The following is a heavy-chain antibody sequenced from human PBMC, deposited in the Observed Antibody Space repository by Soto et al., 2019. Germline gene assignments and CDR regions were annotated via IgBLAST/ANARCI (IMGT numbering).Heavy chain of an antibody. CDR2: ISAYNGNT. CDR1: GYTFTTYG. CDR3: ARGSYGYYSYFGLDV. Sequence: QVQLVQSRAEVKKPGASVKVSCKASGYTFTTYGISWVRQAPGQGLEWMGWISAYNGNTNYVQKFQGRVTMTTDTSTSTAYMELRSLRSDDTAVYYCARGSYGYYSYFGLDVWGQETTVTVSS. J-gene: IGHJ6*02. V-gene: IGHV1-18*01. D-gene: IGHD5-18*01.